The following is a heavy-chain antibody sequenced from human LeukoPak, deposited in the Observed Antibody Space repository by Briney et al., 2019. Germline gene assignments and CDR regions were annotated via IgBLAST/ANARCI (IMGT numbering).Heavy chain of an antibody. V-gene: IGHV3-33*01. CDR3: ARGDYYDSSGYSQYFQH. D-gene: IGHD3-22*01. CDR1: GLTFSNYG. Sequence: PGGSLRLSCAASGLTFSNYGMHWVRQAPGKGLEWVAVIWYDGSNKYYADSVKGRFTISRDNSKNTLYLQMNSLRAEDTAVYYCARGDYYDSSGYSQYFQHWGQGTLVTVSS. J-gene: IGHJ1*01. CDR2: IWYDGSNK.